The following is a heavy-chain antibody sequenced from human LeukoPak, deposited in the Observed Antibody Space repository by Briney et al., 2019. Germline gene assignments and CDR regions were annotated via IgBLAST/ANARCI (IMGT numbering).Heavy chain of an antibody. CDR2: INWNGGST. CDR1: GFTFDDYG. CDR3: ARANTLEWLLIPYFDY. V-gene: IGHV3-20*04. D-gene: IGHD3-3*01. J-gene: IGHJ4*02. Sequence: GGSLRLSCAASGFTFDDYGMSWVRQAPGKGLEWVSGINWNGGSTGYADSVKGRFTISRDNAKNSLYLQMNSLRAEDTALYYCARANTLEWLLIPYFDYWGQGTLVTVSS.